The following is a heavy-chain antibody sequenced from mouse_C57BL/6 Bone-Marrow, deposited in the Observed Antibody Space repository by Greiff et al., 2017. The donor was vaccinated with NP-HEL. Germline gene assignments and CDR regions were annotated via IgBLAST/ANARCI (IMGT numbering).Heavy chain of an antibody. CDR1: GFTFSSYA. V-gene: IGHV5-9-1*02. CDR3: TRGHRLRDFDY. D-gene: IGHD3-2*02. J-gene: IGHJ2*01. CDR2: ISSGGDYI. Sequence: EVKLVESGEGLVKPGGSLKLSCAASGFTFSSYAMSWVRQTPEKRLEWVAYISSGGDYIYYADTVKSRFTISRDNARNTLYLQMSSLKSEDTAMYYCTRGHRLRDFDYWGQGTTLTVSS.